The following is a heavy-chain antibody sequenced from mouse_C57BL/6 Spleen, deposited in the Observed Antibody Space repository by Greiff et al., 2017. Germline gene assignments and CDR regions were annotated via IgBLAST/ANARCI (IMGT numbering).Heavy chain of an antibody. Sequence: QVQLQQPGAELVKPGASVKMSCKASGYTFTSYWITWVKQRPGHGLEWIGDIYPGSGSTNYNEKFKSKATLTVDTSSSTAYMQLSSLTSEDSSVYYCARHVGYFDVWGTGTTVTVSS. CDR2: IYPGSGST. CDR3: ARHVGYFDV. V-gene: IGHV1-55*01. CDR1: GYTFTSYW. J-gene: IGHJ1*03.